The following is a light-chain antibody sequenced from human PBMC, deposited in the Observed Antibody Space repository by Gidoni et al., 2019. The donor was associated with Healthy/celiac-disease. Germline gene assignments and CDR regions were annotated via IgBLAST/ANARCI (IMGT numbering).Light chain of an antibody. CDR1: KLGDKY. CDR3: QAWDSSTYV. V-gene: IGLV3-1*01. J-gene: IGLJ1*01. Sequence: SYELTQPPSVSVSPGQTARITCSGDKLGDKYACWYQQKPGQSPVLVIYQDSKRPSGIPARFSGSNSGNTATLTISGTQAMDEADYYCQAWDSSTYVFGTGTKVTVL. CDR2: QDS.